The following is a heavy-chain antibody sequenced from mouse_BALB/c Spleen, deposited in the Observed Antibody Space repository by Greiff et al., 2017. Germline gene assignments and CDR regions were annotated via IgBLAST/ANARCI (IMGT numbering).Heavy chain of an antibody. Sequence: QVQLQQSGAELVKPGASVKMSCKASGYTFTSYNMHWVKQTPGQGLEWIGAIYPGNGDTSYKQKFKGKATLTAAKSSSTAYMQLSSLTSEDSAVYYCARDDGLYAMDYWGQGTSVTVSS. D-gene: IGHD2-3*01. CDR1: GYTFTSYN. V-gene: IGHV1-12*01. CDR3: ARDDGLYAMDY. J-gene: IGHJ4*01. CDR2: IYPGNGDT.